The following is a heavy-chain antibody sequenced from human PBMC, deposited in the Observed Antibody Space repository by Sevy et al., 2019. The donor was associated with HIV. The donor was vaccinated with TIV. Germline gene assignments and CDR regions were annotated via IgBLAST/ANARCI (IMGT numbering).Heavy chain of an antibody. D-gene: IGHD3-10*01. V-gene: IGHV4-39*01. CDR3: ARRRVEDYYGSGTPPLVNGAFDI. CDR1: GDSNSWSSSY. Sequence: SETLSLTCTVAGDSNSWSSSYWGWIRQPPGKGLQWIGSIFYSGPTYYNPSLKSRVTISVDTSKNQFSLKLRSVTAADTAVYYCARRRVEDYYGSGTPPLVNGAFDIWGQGTMVTVSS. CDR2: IFYSGPT. J-gene: IGHJ3*02.